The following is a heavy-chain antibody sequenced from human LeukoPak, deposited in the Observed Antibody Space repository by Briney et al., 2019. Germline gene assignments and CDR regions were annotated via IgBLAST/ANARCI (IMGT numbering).Heavy chain of an antibody. CDR1: GASISSYF. Sequence: PSETLSLTCTVSGASISSYFWTWIRQSQGKGLEWIGYISNIGSTNYNPSLKSRVTISVDKSKNQFSLKLSSVTAADTAVYYCAREDYDDSGAWYFDLWGRGTLVTVSS. CDR3: AREDYDDSGAWYFDL. CDR2: ISNIGST. D-gene: IGHD3-3*01. V-gene: IGHV4-59*12. J-gene: IGHJ2*01.